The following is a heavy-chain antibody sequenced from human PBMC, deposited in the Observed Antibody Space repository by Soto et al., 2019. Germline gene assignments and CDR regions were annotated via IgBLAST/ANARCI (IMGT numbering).Heavy chain of an antibody. J-gene: IGHJ5*02. CDR3: ARAYYFDDTGNWFDP. CDR1: PASIITTYS. CDR2: IHTSGTT. V-gene: IGHV4-4*07. D-gene: IGHD3-22*01. Sequence: QLQLRESGPGLVKPSETLSLTCTVSPASIITTYSWSWIRQPAGKGLEWLGRIHTSGTTNYNPSLKSRVSMSVDTSKNQFTLNLRSVTAADTAVYYCARAYYFDDTGNWFDPWGQGTRVTVSS.